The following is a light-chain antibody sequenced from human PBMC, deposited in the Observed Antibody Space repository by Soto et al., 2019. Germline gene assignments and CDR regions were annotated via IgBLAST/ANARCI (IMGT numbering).Light chain of an antibody. Sequence: DIVLTQSPVTLSLYPGERATLSCRASQSVNTYLAWYQQKPGQAPRLLIYDASNRATGIPARFSGSGSGTDFTLTISSLEPADVATYYCQKYNSAPWTFGQGTKVDIK. CDR2: DAS. J-gene: IGKJ1*01. CDR1: QSVNTY. CDR3: QKYNSAPWT. V-gene: IGKV3-11*01.